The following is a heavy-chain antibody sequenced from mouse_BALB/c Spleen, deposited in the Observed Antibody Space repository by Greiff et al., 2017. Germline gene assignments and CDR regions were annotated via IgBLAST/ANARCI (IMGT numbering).Heavy chain of an antibody. CDR3: ASERGYGNYEAWFAY. CDR1: GFNIKDTY. V-gene: IGHV14-3*02. CDR2: IDPANGNT. D-gene: IGHD2-1*01. Sequence: EVQLQQSGAELARPGASVKLSCKASGFNIKDTYMHWVKQRPEQGLEWIGRIDPANGNTKYDPKFQGKATITADTSSNTAYLQLSSLTSDDTAVYYCASERGYGNYEAWFAYWGQGTLVTVSA. J-gene: IGHJ3*01.